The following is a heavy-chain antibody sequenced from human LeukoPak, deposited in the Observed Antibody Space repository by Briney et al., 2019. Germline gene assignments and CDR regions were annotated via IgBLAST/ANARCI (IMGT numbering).Heavy chain of an antibody. CDR1: GFTFSTYA. J-gene: IGHJ4*02. CDR3: VRDGDIVVVITFDY. CDR2: ISYDGRQN. V-gene: IGHV3-30*04. D-gene: IGHD3-22*01. Sequence: GSLRLSCAASGFTFSTYAMNWVRQAPGKGLEWVAVISYDGRQNYYADSVKGRFTISRDNSKNTLYLQMDRMRVEDSAVYYCVRDGDIVVVITFDYWGQGNLVTVSS.